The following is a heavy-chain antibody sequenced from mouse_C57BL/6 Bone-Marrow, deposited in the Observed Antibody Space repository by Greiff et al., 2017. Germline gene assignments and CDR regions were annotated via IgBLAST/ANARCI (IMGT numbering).Heavy chain of an antibody. V-gene: IGHV1-82*01. J-gene: IGHJ1*03. Sequence: VQLQQSGPELVKPGASVKISCKASGYAFSSSWMNWVKQRPGKGLEWIGRIYPGGGDTNYNGKFKGQATLTADKSSSTAYMQLSSLTSEDSAVYFCASAGSSYRYFDVWGTGTTVTVSS. CDR3: ASAGSSYRYFDV. D-gene: IGHD1-1*01. CDR1: GYAFSSSW. CDR2: IYPGGGDT.